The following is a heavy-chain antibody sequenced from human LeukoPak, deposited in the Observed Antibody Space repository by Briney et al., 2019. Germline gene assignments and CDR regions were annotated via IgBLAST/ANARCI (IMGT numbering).Heavy chain of an antibody. Sequence: PGGSLRLSCAASGFTFSSYSMYWVRQAPGKGLEWVSYISSSSSTIYYADSVKGRSTISRDNAKNSLYLQMNSLRAEDTAVYYCARVFYYYDSSGYYYEVFDYWGQGTLVTVSS. V-gene: IGHV3-48*01. J-gene: IGHJ4*02. CDR1: GFTFSSYS. CDR2: ISSSSSTI. D-gene: IGHD3-22*01. CDR3: ARVFYYYDSSGYYYEVFDY.